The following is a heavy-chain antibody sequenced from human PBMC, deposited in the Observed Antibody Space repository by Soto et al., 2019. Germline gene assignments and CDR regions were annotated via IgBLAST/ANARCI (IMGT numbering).Heavy chain of an antibody. CDR3: TRLDSSGNDY. V-gene: IGHV3-15*07. D-gene: IGHD3-22*01. CDR2: IKSKTDGCTT. Sequence: GGSLRLSCAASGFTFSNAWMNWVRQAPGKGLEWVGRIKSKTDGCTTEYAAPVKGRFTISRDDSKNTAYLQMNSLKTEDTAVYYCTRLDSSGNDYWGQGTLVTVSS. J-gene: IGHJ4*02. CDR1: GFTFSNAW.